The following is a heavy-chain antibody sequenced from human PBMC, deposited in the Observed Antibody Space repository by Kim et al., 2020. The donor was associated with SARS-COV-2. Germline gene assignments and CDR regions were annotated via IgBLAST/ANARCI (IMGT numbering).Heavy chain of an antibody. D-gene: IGHD3-10*01. CDR3: ARERMVRGVGFDY. V-gene: IGHV4-4*07. J-gene: IGHJ4*02. Sequence: YNPSLKSRVTMSVDTSKNQFSLKLSSVTAADTAVYYCARERMVRGVGFDYWGQGTLVTVSS.